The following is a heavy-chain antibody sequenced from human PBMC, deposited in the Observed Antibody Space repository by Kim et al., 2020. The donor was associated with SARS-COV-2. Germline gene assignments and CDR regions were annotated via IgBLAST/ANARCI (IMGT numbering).Heavy chain of an antibody. Sequence: GGSLRLSCAASGFTFSSYGMHWVRQAPGKGLEWVAVISYDGSNKYYADSVKGRFTISRDNSKNTLYLQMNSLRAEDTAVYYCAKGRLPGIYWGQGTLVTVSS. CDR3: AKGRLPGIY. CDR1: GFTFSSYG. D-gene: IGHD4-17*01. CDR2: ISYDGSNK. J-gene: IGHJ4*02. V-gene: IGHV3-30*18.